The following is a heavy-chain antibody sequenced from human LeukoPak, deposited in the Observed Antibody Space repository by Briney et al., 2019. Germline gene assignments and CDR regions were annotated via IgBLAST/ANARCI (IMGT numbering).Heavy chain of an antibody. V-gene: IGHV3-49*04. CDR2: IRSKAYGGTT. J-gene: IGHJ4*02. D-gene: IGHD3-10*01. CDR1: GFSFGDYT. CDR3: ARDEMVRGVIHY. Sequence: GSLRLSCITSGFSFGDYTMSWVRQAPGKGLEWVGIIRSKAYGGTTEYAASVKGRFTISRDNAKNSLYLQMNSLRAEDTAVYYCARDEMVRGVIHYWGQGTLVTVSS.